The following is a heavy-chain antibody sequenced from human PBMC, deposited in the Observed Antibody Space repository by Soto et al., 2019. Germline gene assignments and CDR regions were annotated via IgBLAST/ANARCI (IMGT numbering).Heavy chain of an antibody. Sequence: MQRVESGGGSVQPGGSLRLSCAASGFPFSHYWMHWVRQTPGKGLVWVSRINPAGTITNYADSVEGRFTISRDNADSSVFLHMNSLSAEDTAIYDCTIDTCGLRDTGGQGTLVTVSP. V-gene: IGHV3-74*01. CDR1: GFPFSHYW. CDR3: TIDTCGLRDT. J-gene: IGHJ4*02. CDR2: INPAGTIT. D-gene: IGHD2-21*01.